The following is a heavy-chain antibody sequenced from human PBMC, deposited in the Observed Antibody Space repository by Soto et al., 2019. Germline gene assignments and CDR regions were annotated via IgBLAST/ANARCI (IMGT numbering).Heavy chain of an antibody. V-gene: IGHV4-4*07. CDR2: IFSSGST. J-gene: IGHJ4*02. CDR1: GGSINTCY. Sequence: PSETLSLTCTVSGGSINTCYWSWVRQPAGKGLEWIGRIFSSGSTSFNPSLESRVAMSVDTSKNHFSLNLSSVTAADMAVYYCAREGSYSAYNFAHGIQLWSFDFWGQGALVTVSS. D-gene: IGHD5-12*01. CDR3: AREGSYSAYNFAHGIQLWSFDF.